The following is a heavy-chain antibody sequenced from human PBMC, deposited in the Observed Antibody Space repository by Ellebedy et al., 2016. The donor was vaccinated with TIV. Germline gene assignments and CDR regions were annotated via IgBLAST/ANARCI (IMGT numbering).Heavy chain of an antibody. CDR2: IYRGGDT. J-gene: IGHJ4*02. D-gene: IGHD3/OR15-3a*01. V-gene: IGHV3-66*01. CDR3: AMPKRGLVTFDN. Sequence: PGGSLRLSCVASGFTFRDNYMSWVRQVPGKGLEWVSVIYRGGDTYYSDAVKDRFIVSRDNSKNTVYLQMNSLRAEDTATYYCAMPKRGLVTFDNWGQGTLVTVSS. CDR1: GFTFRDNY.